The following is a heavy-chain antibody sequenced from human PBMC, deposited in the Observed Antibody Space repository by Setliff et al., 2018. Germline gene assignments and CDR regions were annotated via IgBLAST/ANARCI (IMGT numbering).Heavy chain of an antibody. CDR2: IYYSGST. Sequence: PSETLSLTCTVSGGSISSGGYYWSWTRQHPGKGLEWIGYIYYSGSTYYNPSLKSRVTISVDTSKNQFSLKLSSVTAADTAVYYCAREAGYYDSSGPVGVPYYYYMDVWGKGTTVTVSS. V-gene: IGHV4-31*03. J-gene: IGHJ6*03. D-gene: IGHD3-22*01. CDR1: GGSISSGGYY. CDR3: AREAGYYDSSGPVGVPYYYYMDV.